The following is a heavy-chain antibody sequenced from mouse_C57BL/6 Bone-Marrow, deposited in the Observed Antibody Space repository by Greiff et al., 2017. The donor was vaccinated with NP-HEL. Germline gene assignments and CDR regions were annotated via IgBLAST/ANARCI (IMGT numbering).Heavy chain of an antibody. Sequence: EVQGVESGAELVRPGASVKLSCTASGFNIKDDYMHWVKQRPEQGLEWIGWIDPENGDTEYASKFQGKATITADTSSNTAYLQLSSLTSEDTAVYYCTTTTGFDVWGTGTTVTVSS. CDR2: IDPENGDT. CDR1: GFNIKDDY. D-gene: IGHD1-1*01. V-gene: IGHV14-4*01. J-gene: IGHJ1*03. CDR3: TTTTGFDV.